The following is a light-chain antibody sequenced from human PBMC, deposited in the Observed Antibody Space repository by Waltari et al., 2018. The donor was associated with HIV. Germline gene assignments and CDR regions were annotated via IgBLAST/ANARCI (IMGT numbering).Light chain of an antibody. CDR2: WNT. V-gene: IGLV1-47*01. J-gene: IGLJ3*02. CDR3: AVWDVSLSAQV. CDR1: SSNIGGQY. Sequence: QSVLSQSPSISGSPGQRVSISCSGSSSNIGGQYVSWYQQVPGTTPKLLIFWNTRRPSGVSDRFSGSVSGTSASLAISGLRSEDEADYYCAVWDVSLSAQVFGGGTTLTVL.